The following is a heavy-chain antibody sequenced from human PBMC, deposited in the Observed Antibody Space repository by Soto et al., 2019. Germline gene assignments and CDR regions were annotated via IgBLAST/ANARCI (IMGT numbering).Heavy chain of an antibody. CDR3: SRAGILTTPYYFDY. J-gene: IGHJ4*01. V-gene: IGHV3-72*01. CDR1: GFTFSDHY. CDR2: IRNKANSYTT. Sequence: QPGGSLRLSCAALGFTFSDHYMDWVRQAPGKGLEWVGRIRNKANSYTTEYAASVKGRFTISRDDSKNLLFLQMFSLKTEDTAVYYCSRAGILTTPYYFDYWGQGTLVTVSS. D-gene: IGHD2-21*01.